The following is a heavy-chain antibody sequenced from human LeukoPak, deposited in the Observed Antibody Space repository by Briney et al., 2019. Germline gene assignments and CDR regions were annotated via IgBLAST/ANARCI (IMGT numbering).Heavy chain of an antibody. Sequence: KSSETLSLTCAVYGGSFSGYYWSWIRQPPGKGLEWIGEINHSGITNYNPSLKSRVTMSVDTSKNQFSLKPSSVTAADTAIYYCARDFSSSTWYNFFDYWGQGTLVTVSS. CDR1: GGSFSGYY. J-gene: IGHJ4*02. CDR2: INHSGIT. V-gene: IGHV4-34*01. D-gene: IGHD6-13*01. CDR3: ARDFSSSTWYNFFDY.